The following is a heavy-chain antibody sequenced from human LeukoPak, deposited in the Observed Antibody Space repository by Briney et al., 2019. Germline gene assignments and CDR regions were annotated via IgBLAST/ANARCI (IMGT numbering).Heavy chain of an antibody. Sequence: GESLKISCKGSGYSFTSYWIGWVRQMPGKGLEWMGIIYPGDSYTNYSPSFQGHVTISADKSISTAYLQWSSLKASDTAMYYCARLGYSSGASRDNNWFDPWGQGTLVTVSS. J-gene: IGHJ5*02. CDR3: ARLGYSSGASRDNNWFDP. CDR2: IYPGDSYT. D-gene: IGHD6-19*01. CDR1: GYSFTSYW. V-gene: IGHV5-51*01.